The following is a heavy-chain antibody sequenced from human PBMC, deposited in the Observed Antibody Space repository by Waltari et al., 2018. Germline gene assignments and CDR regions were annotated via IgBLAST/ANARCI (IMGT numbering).Heavy chain of an antibody. CDR1: GYSISSGYY. J-gene: IGHJ4*02. D-gene: IGHD5-12*01. CDR3: ARDSSDVDIVATIDY. Sequence: QVQLQESGPGLVKPSETLSLTCAVSGYSISSGYYWGWIRQPPGKGLEWIGSIYQSGSTYYNPSLKSQVTISLDTSKNQFSLKLSSVTAADTAVYYCARDSSDVDIVATIDYWGQGTLVTVSS. V-gene: IGHV4-38-2*02. CDR2: IYQSGST.